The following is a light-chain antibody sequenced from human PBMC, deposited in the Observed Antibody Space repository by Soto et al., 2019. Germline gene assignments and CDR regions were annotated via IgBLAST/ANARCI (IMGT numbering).Light chain of an antibody. CDR3: QQYDYLPLT. V-gene: IGKV1-33*01. CDR2: DAS. J-gene: IGKJ4*01. Sequence: DVQMTQSPFALSASVGDRVTITCQASLDISIYVSWYQQKPGKAPKLLIYDASNLETGVPSRFSGSGSGTDFTFTISSLQPEDIATYYCQQYDYLPLTFGGGTKVEIK. CDR1: LDISIY.